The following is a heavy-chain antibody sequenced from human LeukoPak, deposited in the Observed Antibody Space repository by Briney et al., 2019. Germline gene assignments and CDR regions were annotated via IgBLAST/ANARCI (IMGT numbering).Heavy chain of an antibody. J-gene: IGHJ4*02. Sequence: SVKVSCKASGGTFSTYAISWVRQAPGQGLEWMGGIIPMFGTANYAQKFQGRVTITADESTSTAYMELSSLRSEDTAVYYCARGYCSGGSCYLALGYWGQGTLVTVSS. D-gene: IGHD2-15*01. CDR2: IIPMFGTA. V-gene: IGHV1-69*13. CDR3: ARGYCSGGSCYLALGY. CDR1: GGTFSTYA.